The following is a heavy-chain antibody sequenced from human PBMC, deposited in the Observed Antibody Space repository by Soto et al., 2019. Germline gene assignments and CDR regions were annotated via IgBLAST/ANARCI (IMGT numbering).Heavy chain of an antibody. CDR2: ISAYNGNT. V-gene: IGHV1-18*01. J-gene: IGHJ4*02. CDR3: ARDWGVYDSSGYHIY. Sequence: VASVKVSCKASGYTFTSYGISWVRQAPGQGLEWMGWISAYNGNTNYAQKLQGRVTMTTDTSTSTAYMELRSLRSDDTAVYYCARDWGVYDSSGYHIYWGQGTLVTVSS. D-gene: IGHD3-22*01. CDR1: GYTFTSYG.